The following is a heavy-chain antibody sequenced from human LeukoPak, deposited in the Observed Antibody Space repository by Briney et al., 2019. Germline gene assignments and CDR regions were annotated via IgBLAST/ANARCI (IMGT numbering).Heavy chain of an antibody. CDR1: GGSFSGYY. CDR2: INHSGST. Sequence: SETLSLTCAVDGGSFSGYYWSWIRQPPGKGLEWIGEINHSGSTNYNPSLKSRVTISVDTSKNQFSLKLSSVTAADTAVYYCARGPSYYDFWQEFDYWGQGTLVTVSS. CDR3: ARGPSYYDFWQEFDY. V-gene: IGHV4-34*01. D-gene: IGHD3-3*01. J-gene: IGHJ4*02.